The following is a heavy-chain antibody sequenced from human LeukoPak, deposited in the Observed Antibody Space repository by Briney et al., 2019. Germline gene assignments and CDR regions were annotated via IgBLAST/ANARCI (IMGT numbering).Heavy chain of an antibody. V-gene: IGHV1-8*03. CDR2: MNPNSGNT. J-gene: IGHJ5*02. CDR1: GYTFTSYD. D-gene: IGHD3-10*01. CDR3: ARDSGTTGEVKFDP. Sequence: APLKVSCKASGYTFTSYDINLVRQATGQSLEWMGWMNPNSGNTGYAQKFQGRVTITRNTSISTAYMELSSLRSEDTAVYYCARDSGTTGEVKFDPWGQGTLVTVSS.